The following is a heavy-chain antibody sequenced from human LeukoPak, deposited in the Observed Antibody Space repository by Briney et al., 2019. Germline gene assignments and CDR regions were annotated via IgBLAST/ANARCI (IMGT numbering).Heavy chain of an antibody. CDR1: GFTFSNAW. CDR3: TATAIALLDYYYYMDV. J-gene: IGHJ6*03. CDR2: IKSKTDGGTT. Sequence: GGSLRLSCAASGFTFSNAWMSWVRQAPGKGLEWVGRIKSKTDGGTTDYAAPVKGRFTISRDDSKNTLYLQMNSLKTEDTAVYYCTATAIALLDYYYYMDVWGKGTTVTVSS. V-gene: IGHV3-15*01. D-gene: IGHD2-21*02.